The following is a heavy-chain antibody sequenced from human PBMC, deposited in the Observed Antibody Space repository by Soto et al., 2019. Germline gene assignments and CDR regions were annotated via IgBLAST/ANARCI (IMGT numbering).Heavy chain of an antibody. CDR3: AHILAKFREYSSSAGGVNWFDP. CDR1: GFSLSTSGVG. V-gene: IGHV2-5*02. D-gene: IGHD6-6*01. J-gene: IGHJ5*02. CDR2: IYWDDDK. Sequence: QITLKESGPTLVKPTQTLTLTCTFSGFSLSTSGVGVGWIRQPPGKALEWLALIYWDDDKRYSPSLKSRLTITKDTSKNQVVLTMTNMDPVDTATYYCAHILAKFREYSSSAGGVNWFDPWGQGTLVTVSS.